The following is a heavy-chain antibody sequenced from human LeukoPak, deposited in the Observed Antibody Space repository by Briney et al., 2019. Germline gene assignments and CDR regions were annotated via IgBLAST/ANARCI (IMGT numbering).Heavy chain of an antibody. V-gene: IGHV4-59*01. J-gene: IGHJ6*03. CDR2: IYYSGST. Sequence: SETLSLTCTVSGGSISSYYWSWIRQPPGKGLEWIGYIYYSGSTNYNPSLKSRVTISVDTSKNQFSLKLSSVTAADTAVYYCARMFTSRYGPSYYYYYMDVWGKGTTVTVSS. CDR1: GGSISSYY. CDR3: ARMFTSRYGPSYYYYYMDV. D-gene: IGHD3-10*02.